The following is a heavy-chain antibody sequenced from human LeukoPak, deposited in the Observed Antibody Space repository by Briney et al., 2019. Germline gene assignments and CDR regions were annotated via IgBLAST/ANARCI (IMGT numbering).Heavy chain of an antibody. CDR2: ISSGITI. CDR1: GFTFSSYE. Sequence: SGGSLRLSCAASGFTFSSYEMNWVRQDPGKGLEWDSYISSGITIYDADSVKDRFTISRDNAKNSLYLQMNSLRAEDTAVYYCARESIAVAGAPFDYWGQGTLVTVS. CDR3: ARESIAVAGAPFDY. J-gene: IGHJ4*02. D-gene: IGHD6-19*01. V-gene: IGHV3-48*03.